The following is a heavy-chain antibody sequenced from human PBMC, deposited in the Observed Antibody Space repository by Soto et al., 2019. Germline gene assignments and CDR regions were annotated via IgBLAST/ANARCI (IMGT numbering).Heavy chain of an antibody. D-gene: IGHD6-25*01. CDR1: GGSIRSYY. CDR3: ARERSSGFGMDV. Sequence: QVQLQQSGPGLVKPSETLSLTCTVSGGSIRSYYWSWIRQPAGKALEWIGRIYTSGTTNYNPSLKSRVTLLLDTSKNQFSLYLSSVTDADTAVYYCARERSSGFGMDVWGQGTTVTVSS. V-gene: IGHV4-4*07. CDR2: IYTSGTT. J-gene: IGHJ6*02.